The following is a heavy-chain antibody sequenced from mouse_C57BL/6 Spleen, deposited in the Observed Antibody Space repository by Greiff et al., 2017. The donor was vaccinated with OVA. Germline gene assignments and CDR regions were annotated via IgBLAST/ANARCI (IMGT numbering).Heavy chain of an antibody. CDR1: GYTFTSYT. CDR3: ARELRGYAMDY. V-gene: IGHV1-4*01. CDR2: INPSSGYT. D-gene: IGHD1-1*01. Sequence: QVQLQQSGAELARPGASVKMSCKASGYTFTSYTMHWVKQRPGQGLEWIGYINPSSGYTKYNQKFKDKATLTADKSASTAYMQLSSLTAEDSAVYYCARELRGYAMDYWGQGTSVTDSS. J-gene: IGHJ4*01.